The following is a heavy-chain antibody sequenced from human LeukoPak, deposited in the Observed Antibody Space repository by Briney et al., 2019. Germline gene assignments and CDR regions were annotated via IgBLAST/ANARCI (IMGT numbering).Heavy chain of an antibody. J-gene: IGHJ5*02. CDR1: GYTFTSYG. D-gene: IGHD5-24*01. V-gene: IGHV1-18*01. CDR3: AALRDGYNLA. CDR2: ISAYNGNT. Sequence: ASVKVSCKASGYTFTSYGISWVRQAPGQGLEWMGWISAYNGNTNYAQKLQGRVTITTDTSTSTAYMELRSLGSDDTAVYYCAALRDGYNLAWGQGTLVTVSS.